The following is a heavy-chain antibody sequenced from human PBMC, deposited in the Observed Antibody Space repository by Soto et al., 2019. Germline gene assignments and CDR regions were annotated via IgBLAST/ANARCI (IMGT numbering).Heavy chain of an antibody. CDR1: GGSISSYY. D-gene: IGHD2-21*01. Sequence: SETLSLTCTVSGGSISSYYWSWIRQPPGKGLEWIGYIYYSGSTNYNPSLKSRVTISVDTSKNQFSLKLSSVTAADTAVYYCARATFGGDKAFSVAFDIWGQGTMVTVSS. V-gene: IGHV4-59*01. J-gene: IGHJ3*02. CDR3: ARATFGGDKAFSVAFDI. CDR2: IYYSGST.